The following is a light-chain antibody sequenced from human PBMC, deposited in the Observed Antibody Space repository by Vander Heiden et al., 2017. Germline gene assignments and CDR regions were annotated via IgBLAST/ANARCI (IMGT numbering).Light chain of an antibody. CDR2: SNI. CDR3: ETWDDGLNHYFV. Sequence: QPVLTQPPSASGTPGPRVTISCSGSSSNIGRNNVNWYQQLPGSTPKLLIYSNIQRPSGVPDRFSGSKSGTSASLAISGPQSEDEADYYCETWDDGLNHYFVFGTGTRVTVL. CDR1: SSNIGRNN. V-gene: IGLV1-44*01. J-gene: IGLJ1*01.